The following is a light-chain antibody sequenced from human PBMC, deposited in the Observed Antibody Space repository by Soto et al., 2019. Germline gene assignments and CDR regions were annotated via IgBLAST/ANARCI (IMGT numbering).Light chain of an antibody. J-gene: IGKJ1*01. CDR1: QTIGSW. CDR3: QQYNSYSGM. V-gene: IGKV1-5*01. CDR2: DAS. Sequence: DIQMTQSPATLSASVGDRATVTCRASQTIGSWLAWYQQKPGQAPKLLIFDASSWESGVPSRFSGDGSGTDFTLTISGLQPDDFASYYCQQYNSYSGMFGQGTKV.